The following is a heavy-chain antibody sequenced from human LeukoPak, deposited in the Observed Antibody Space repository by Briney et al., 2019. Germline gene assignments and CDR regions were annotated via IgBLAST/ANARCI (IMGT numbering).Heavy chain of an antibody. CDR2: IYTSGST. D-gene: IGHD3-22*01. CDR1: GGSISSGSYY. V-gene: IGHV4-61*02. CDR3: ARGSHYYDSSGYYYGSYYFDY. Sequence: PSETLSLTCTVSGGSISSGSYYWSWIRQPAGKGLEWIGRIYTSGSTNYNPSLKSRVTISVDTSKNQFSLKLSSVTAADTAVYYCARGSHYYDSSGYYYGSYYFDYWGQGTLVTVSS. J-gene: IGHJ4*02.